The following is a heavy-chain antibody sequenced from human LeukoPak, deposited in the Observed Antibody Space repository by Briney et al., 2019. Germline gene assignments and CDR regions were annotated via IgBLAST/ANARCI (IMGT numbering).Heavy chain of an antibody. V-gene: IGHV4-4*07. CDR1: GGSISSYY. Sequence: SETLSLTCTVSGGSISSYYWSWIRQPAGKGREGIGRIYTSGSTNYNPSLKSRVTMSVDTSKNQFSLKLSSVTAADTAVYYCARVKVYDSSGYYPLTDAFDIWGQGTVVTVSS. CDR3: ARVKVYDSSGYYPLTDAFDI. J-gene: IGHJ3*02. CDR2: IYTSGST. D-gene: IGHD3-22*01.